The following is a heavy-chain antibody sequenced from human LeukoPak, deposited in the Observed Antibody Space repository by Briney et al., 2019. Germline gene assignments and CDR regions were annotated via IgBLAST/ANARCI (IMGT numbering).Heavy chain of an antibody. Sequence: PGGSLRLSCAASGFTFRPYWMHWVRQAPGKGLVWVSRINTDVTGTTYADSVKGRFTISRDNSKNTLYLQMNSLRAEDTAVYYCAKDAVAGNNYYYYYYMDVWGKGTTVTVSS. CDR1: GFTFRPYW. CDR2: INTDVTGT. D-gene: IGHD6-19*01. CDR3: AKDAVAGNNYYYYYYMDV. J-gene: IGHJ6*03. V-gene: IGHV3-74*01.